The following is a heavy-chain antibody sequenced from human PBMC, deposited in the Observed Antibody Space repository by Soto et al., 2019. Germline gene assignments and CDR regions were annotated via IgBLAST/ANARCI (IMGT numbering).Heavy chain of an antibody. Sequence: PGGSLRLSCAASGFTFSSYGLRWVRQAPGKGLEWVSFISYDGIGKYNADSVKGRFTISRDNSKNTLYLQLTNLRAEDTAVYYCASLYYYSLTQYLDYWGQGTLVTVSS. J-gene: IGHJ4*02. CDR1: GFTFSSYG. CDR3: ASLYYYSLTQYLDY. D-gene: IGHD3-16*01. V-gene: IGHV3-30-3*01. CDR2: ISYDGIGK.